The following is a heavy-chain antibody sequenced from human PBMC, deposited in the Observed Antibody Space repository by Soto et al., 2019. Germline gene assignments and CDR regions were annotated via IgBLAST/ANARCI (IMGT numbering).Heavy chain of an antibody. CDR2: ISGSNGNT. V-gene: IGHV1-18*01. Sequence: QVQLVQSGAEVKKPGASVKVACKASGYTFTSYGWVRQAPGQGLEWMGWISGSNGNTNYAQKLQGRVTMTTDTSTSTAYMELRSLRSDDTAVYYCARVRAAPGSYSFDYWGQGTLVTVSS. J-gene: IGHJ4*02. CDR3: ARVRAAPGSYSFDY. CDR1: GYTFTSYG. D-gene: IGHD6-13*01.